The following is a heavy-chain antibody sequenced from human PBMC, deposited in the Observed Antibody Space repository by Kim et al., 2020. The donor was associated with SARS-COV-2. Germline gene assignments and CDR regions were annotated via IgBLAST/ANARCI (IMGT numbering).Heavy chain of an antibody. CDR2: ISAYNGNT. CDR1: GYTFTSYG. J-gene: IGHJ3*02. Sequence: ASVKVSCKASGYTFTSYGISWVRQAPGQGLEWMGWISAYNGNTNYAQKLQGRVTMTTDTSTSTAYMELRSLRSDDTAVYYCARGLGEQDPLYDYVWGSYRPEDAFDIWGQETMVTVSS. CDR3: ARGLGEQDPLYDYVWGSYRPEDAFDI. D-gene: IGHD3-16*02. V-gene: IGHV1-18*01.